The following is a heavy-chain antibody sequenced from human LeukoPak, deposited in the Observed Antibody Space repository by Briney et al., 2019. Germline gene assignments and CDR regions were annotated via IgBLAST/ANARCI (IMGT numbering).Heavy chain of an antibody. V-gene: IGHV4-34*01. CDR2: INHSGST. D-gene: IGHD6-13*01. CDR3: ARGGPGYSSTFFDY. CDR1: GGSFSGYY. Sequence: SETLSLTCAVYGGSFSGYYWSWIRQPPGKGLEWIGEINHSGSTNYNPSLKSRVTISVDTSKNQFSLKLSSVTAADTAVYYCARGGPGYSSTFFDYWGQGTLVIVSS. J-gene: IGHJ4*02.